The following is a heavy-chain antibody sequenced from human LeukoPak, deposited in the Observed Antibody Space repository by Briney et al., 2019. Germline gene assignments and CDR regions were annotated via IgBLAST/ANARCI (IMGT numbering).Heavy chain of an antibody. Sequence: ASVKVSCKASGYTFTSNYIHWVRQAPGQGLEWMGMIYPRDGSTSYAQKFQGRVTVTRDTSTSTVHMELSGLRSEDTAVFYCARDQEGFDYWGQGTLVTVYS. CDR2: IYPRDGST. V-gene: IGHV1-46*01. CDR3: ARDQEGFDY. J-gene: IGHJ4*02. CDR1: GYTFTSNY.